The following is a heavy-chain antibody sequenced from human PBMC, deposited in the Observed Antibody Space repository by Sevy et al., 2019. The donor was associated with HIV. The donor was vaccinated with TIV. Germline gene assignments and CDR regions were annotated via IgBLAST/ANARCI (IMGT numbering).Heavy chain of an antibody. D-gene: IGHD5-18*01. CDR3: ARAGWVDVDTAMVFDY. CDR2: ISSSSSTI. V-gene: IGHV3-48*02. J-gene: IGHJ4*02. CDR1: GFTFSSYS. Sequence: GGSLRLSCAASGFTFSSYSMNWVRQAPGKGLEWVSYISSSSSTIYYADSVKGRFTISRDNAKNSLYLQMNSLRDEDTAVYYCARAGWVDVDTAMVFDYWGQGTLVTVSS.